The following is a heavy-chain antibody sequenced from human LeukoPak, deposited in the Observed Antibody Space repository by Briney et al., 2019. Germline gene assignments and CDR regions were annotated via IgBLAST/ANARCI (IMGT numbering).Heavy chain of an antibody. Sequence: GGSLRLSCAASGFTFSSYGMHWVRQAPGKGLEGVAVISYDGSNKYYADSVRGRFTISRDNSKNTLYLQMNSLGAEDTAVYYCAKDEDDILTGYYYFQHWGQGTLVTVSS. J-gene: IGHJ1*01. D-gene: IGHD3-9*01. CDR1: GFTFSSYG. CDR2: ISYDGSNK. CDR3: AKDEDDILTGYYYFQH. V-gene: IGHV3-30*18.